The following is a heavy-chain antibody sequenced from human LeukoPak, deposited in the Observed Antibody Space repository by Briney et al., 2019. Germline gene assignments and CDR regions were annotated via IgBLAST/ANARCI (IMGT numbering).Heavy chain of an antibody. CDR1: GDSVSSNSAA. CDR2: TYYRSKWYN. D-gene: IGHD3-22*01. J-gene: IGHJ4*02. Sequence: SQTLSLTCAISGDSVSSNSAAWNWIRHSPSRALEWLGRTYYRSKWYNDYAVSVKSRITINPDTSKNQFSLQLNSVTPEDTAVYYCARAYDSSGYLDYWGQGTLVTVSS. V-gene: IGHV6-1*01. CDR3: ARAYDSSGYLDY.